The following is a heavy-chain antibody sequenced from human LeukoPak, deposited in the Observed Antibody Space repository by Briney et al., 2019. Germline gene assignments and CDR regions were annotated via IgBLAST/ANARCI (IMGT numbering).Heavy chain of an antibody. V-gene: IGHV3-11*06. Sequence: PGGSLRLSCAASGFTFSDYYMTWIRQAPGKGLEWVSYISGSSSDTNYADFVKGRFTISRDNAKNSLFLQMNSLRDEDTAVYYCASGFSSSPYFDYWGQGTLVTVSS. D-gene: IGHD6-6*01. CDR3: ASGFSSSPYFDY. CDR1: GFTFSDYY. J-gene: IGHJ4*02. CDR2: ISGSSSDT.